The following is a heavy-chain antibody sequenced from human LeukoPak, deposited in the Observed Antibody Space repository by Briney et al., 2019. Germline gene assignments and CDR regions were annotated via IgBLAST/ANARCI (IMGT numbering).Heavy chain of an antibody. CDR3: ARDSSRIAVTDTVFDY. V-gene: IGHV3-64*01. CDR1: GFTFSSYA. J-gene: IGHJ4*02. CDR2: ISNNGRCT. Sequence: GGSLRLSCAASGFTFSSYAMHWVRQAPGKGLEYVSAISNNGRCTYYANSVKGRFTISRDNSKSTLYLQMNSLRPEDTAVYYCARDSSRIAVTDTVFDYWGQGTLVTVPS. D-gene: IGHD6-19*01.